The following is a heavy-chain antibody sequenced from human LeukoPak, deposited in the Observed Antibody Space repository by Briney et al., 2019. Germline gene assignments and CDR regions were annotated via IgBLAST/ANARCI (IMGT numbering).Heavy chain of an antibody. J-gene: IGHJ5*02. CDR1: GGSISSYY. CDR2: IYYSGST. D-gene: IGHD5-24*01. V-gene: IGHV4-59*01. Sequence: SETLSLTCTVSGGSISSYYWSWIRQPPGKGLEWIGYIYYSGSTNYNPSLKGRVTISVDTSKNQFSLKLSSVTAADTAVYYCARDRGWLQGGFNWFDPWGQGTLVTVSS. CDR3: ARDRGWLQGGFNWFDP.